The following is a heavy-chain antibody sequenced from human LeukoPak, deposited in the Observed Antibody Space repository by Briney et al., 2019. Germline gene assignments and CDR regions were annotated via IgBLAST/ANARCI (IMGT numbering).Heavy chain of an antibody. CDR1: GFTFSDHY. D-gene: IGHD4/OR15-4a*01. J-gene: IGHJ4*02. CDR2: TTNRADSYNT. CDR3: ARVALGNYGEYDY. V-gene: IGHV3-72*01. Sequence: GGSLRLSRVASGFTFSDHYMDWVRQAPGKGLEWVGRTTNRADSYNTHYAASVKGRFTISRDDSKDSLYLQMDSLKSEDMAVYYCARVALGNYGEYDYWGQGTLVTVSS.